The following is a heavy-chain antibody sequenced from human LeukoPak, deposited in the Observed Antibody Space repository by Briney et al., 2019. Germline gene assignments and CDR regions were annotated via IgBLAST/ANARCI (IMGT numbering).Heavy chain of an antibody. CDR2: ISSSGSTI. D-gene: IGHD4-17*01. CDR1: GFTFSSYE. Sequence: GGSLRLSCAASGFTFSSYEMNWVRQAPGKGLEWVSYISSSGSTIYYADSVKGRFTISRDNAKSSLYLQMNSLRAEDTAVYYCASQDYGDYGPAEYFQHWGQGTLVTVSS. V-gene: IGHV3-48*03. CDR3: ASQDYGDYGPAEYFQH. J-gene: IGHJ1*01.